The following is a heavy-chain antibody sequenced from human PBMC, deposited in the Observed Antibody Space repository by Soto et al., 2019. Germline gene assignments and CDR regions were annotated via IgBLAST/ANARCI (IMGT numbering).Heavy chain of an antibody. J-gene: IGHJ4*02. D-gene: IGHD6-13*01. V-gene: IGHV3-21*01. Sequence: GSLRLSCAASGFTFSSYSMNWVRQAPGKGLEWVSSISSSSSYIYYADSVKGRFTISRDNAKNSLYLQMNSLRAEDTAVYYCARDQDSIAAAATDYWGQGTLVTVS. CDR2: ISSSSSYI. CDR1: GFTFSSYS. CDR3: ARDQDSIAAAATDY.